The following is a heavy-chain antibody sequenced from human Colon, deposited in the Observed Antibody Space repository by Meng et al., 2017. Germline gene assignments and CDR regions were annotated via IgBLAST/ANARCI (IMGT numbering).Heavy chain of an antibody. J-gene: IGHJ3*02. Sequence: GGSLRLSCAASGFTFSSYEMNWVRQAPGKGLEWVSYISSSGSTIYYADTVKGRFTISRDNAKNSLYLQINSLRAEDTAVYYCAREGVTTFPLDAFDIWGQGTMVTVSS. CDR2: ISSSGSTI. V-gene: IGHV3-48*03. D-gene: IGHD2/OR15-2a*01. CDR1: GFTFSSYE. CDR3: AREGVTTFPLDAFDI.